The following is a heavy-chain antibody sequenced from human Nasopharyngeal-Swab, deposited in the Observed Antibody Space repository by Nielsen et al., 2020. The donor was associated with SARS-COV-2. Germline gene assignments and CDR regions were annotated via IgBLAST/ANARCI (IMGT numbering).Heavy chain of an antibody. CDR1: GYTFTSYG. CDR2: ISAYNGST. Sequence: ASVKVSCKASGYTFTSYGISWVRQAPGQGLEWMGWISAYNGSTNYAQKLQGRVTMTTDTSTSTAYMELRSLRSDDTAMYYCARAAVAGENWFDPWGQGTLVTVSS. D-gene: IGHD6-19*01. J-gene: IGHJ5*02. CDR3: ARAAVAGENWFDP. V-gene: IGHV1-18*01.